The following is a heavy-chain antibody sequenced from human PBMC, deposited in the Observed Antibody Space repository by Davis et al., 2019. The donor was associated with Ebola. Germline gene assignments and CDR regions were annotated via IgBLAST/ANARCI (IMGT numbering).Heavy chain of an antibody. J-gene: IGHJ6*02. CDR2: TGSSGSSI. CDR3: AREHIETRSRIAARLYYYDMDV. V-gene: IGHV3-11*01. D-gene: IGHD6-6*01. Sequence: GESLKISCAASGFTFSDYYMSWIRQAPGKGLEWLSYTGSSGSSIYYADSVKGRFTISRDNAKNSLYLQMNSLRAEDTAVYYCAREHIETRSRIAARLYYYDMDVWGQGTTVTVSS. CDR1: GFTFSDYY.